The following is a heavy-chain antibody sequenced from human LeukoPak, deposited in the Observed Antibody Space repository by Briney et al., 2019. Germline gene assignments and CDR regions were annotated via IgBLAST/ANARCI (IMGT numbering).Heavy chain of an antibody. V-gene: IGHV3-30*02. D-gene: IGHD3-10*01. CDR1: GFTFSSYG. Sequence: RGSLRLSCAASGFTFSSYGMHWVRQAPGKGLEWVAFIRYDGSNKYYADSVKGRFTISRDNSKNTLYLQMNSLRAEDTAVYYCAKDPGSYYYYYMDVWGKGTTVTVSS. CDR2: IRYDGSNK. J-gene: IGHJ6*03. CDR3: AKDPGSYYYYYMDV.